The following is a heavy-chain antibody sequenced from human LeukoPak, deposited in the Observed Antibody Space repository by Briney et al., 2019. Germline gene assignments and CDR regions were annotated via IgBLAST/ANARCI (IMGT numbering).Heavy chain of an antibody. CDR2: FDPEDGET. Sequence: GASVKVSCKASGYTFTGYYMHWVRQAPGKGLEWMGGFDPEDGETIYAQKFQGRVTMTEDTSTGTAYMELSSLRSEDTAVYYCAAGYCSSTSCYGGWFDPWGQGTLVTVSS. V-gene: IGHV1-24*01. D-gene: IGHD2-2*01. J-gene: IGHJ5*02. CDR3: AAGYCSSTSCYGGWFDP. CDR1: GYTFTGYY.